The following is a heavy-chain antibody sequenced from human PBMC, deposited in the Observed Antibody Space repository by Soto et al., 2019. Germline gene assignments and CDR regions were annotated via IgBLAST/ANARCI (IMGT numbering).Heavy chain of an antibody. CDR1: GFTFSSYA. V-gene: IGHV3-23*01. CDR3: AKDQPYSGYDPGYYYYGMDV. J-gene: IGHJ6*02. CDR2: ISGSGGST. Sequence: GGSLRLSCAASGFTFSSYAMSWVLQAPGKGLEWVSAISGSGGSTYYADSVMGRFTISRDNSKNTLYLQMNSMRAEDTAVYYCAKDQPYSGYDPGYYYYGMDVWGQGTTVTVSS. D-gene: IGHD5-12*01.